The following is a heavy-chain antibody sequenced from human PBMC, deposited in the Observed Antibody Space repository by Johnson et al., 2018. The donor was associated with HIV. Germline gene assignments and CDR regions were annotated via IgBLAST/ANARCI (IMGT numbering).Heavy chain of an antibody. D-gene: IGHD3-16*02. CDR3: ATGIEDDAFDI. Sequence: QVQLVESGGGVVQPGRSLRLSCAASGFTFSDYYMTWIRQAPGKGLEWVAVISYDGSNKYYADSVKGRLTISRDTSKNTLYPQMNSLRAEDTAVYYCATGIEDDAFDIWGQGTMVTVSS. J-gene: IGHJ3*02. V-gene: IGHV3-33*05. CDR2: ISYDGSNK. CDR1: GFTFSDYY.